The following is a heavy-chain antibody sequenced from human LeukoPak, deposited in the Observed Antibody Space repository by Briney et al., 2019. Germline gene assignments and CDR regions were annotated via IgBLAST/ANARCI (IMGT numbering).Heavy chain of an antibody. CDR2: INHSGST. CDR1: GGSFSGYY. J-gene: IGHJ4*02. D-gene: IGHD2-2*01. CDR3: ARRGCSSTSCYAFDY. V-gene: IGHV4-34*01. Sequence: PSETLSLTCAVYGGSFSGYYWSWIRQPPGKGLEWIGEINHSGSTNYNPSLKGRVTISVDTSKNQFSLKLSSVTAADTAVYYCARRGCSSTSCYAFDYWGQGTLVTVSS.